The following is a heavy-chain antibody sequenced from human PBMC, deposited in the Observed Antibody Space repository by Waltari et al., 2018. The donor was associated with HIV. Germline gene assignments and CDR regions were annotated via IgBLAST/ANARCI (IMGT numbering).Heavy chain of an antibody. CDR2: INHSGST. Sequence: QVQLQQWGAGLLKPSETLSLTCAVYGGSFSGYYWIWIRQPPGKGLEWIGEINHSGSTNYNLSLKSRVTMSVDTSKNQFSLKLTSVTAADTAVYYCARGEPVPRTSSSYHYYYMDVWGKGTTVTVSS. V-gene: IGHV4-34*01. J-gene: IGHJ6*03. CDR3: ARGEPVPRTSSSYHYYYMDV. CDR1: GGSFSGYY. D-gene: IGHD6-6*01.